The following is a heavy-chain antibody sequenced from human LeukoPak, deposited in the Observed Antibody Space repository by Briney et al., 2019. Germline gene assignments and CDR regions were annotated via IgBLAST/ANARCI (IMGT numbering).Heavy chain of an antibody. V-gene: IGHV4-39*07. D-gene: IGHD3-10*01. CDR1: GGSISSSSYY. CDR2: IYYSGST. J-gene: IGHJ5*02. CDR3: ARAGRSGYYYGSGSYYTS. Sequence: PSETLSLTCTVSGGSISSSSYYWGWIRQPPGKGLEWIGSIYYSGSTYYNPSLKSRVTISVDTSKNQFSLKLSSVTAADTAVYYCARAGRSGYYYGSGSYYTSWGQGTLVTVSS.